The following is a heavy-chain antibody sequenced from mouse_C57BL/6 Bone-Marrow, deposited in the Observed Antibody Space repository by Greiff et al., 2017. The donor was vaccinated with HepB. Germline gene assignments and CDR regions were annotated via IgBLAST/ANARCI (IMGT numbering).Heavy chain of an antibody. V-gene: IGHV5-12*01. CDR3: ARLDGYYGSEMGG. D-gene: IGHD2-3*01. CDR2: ISNGGGST. Sequence: EVQRVESGGGLVQPGGSLKLSCAASGFTFSDYYMYWVRQTPEERLEWVAYISNGGGSTYYPDTVKGRFTISRDNAKNTLYLQMSRLKAEETAMYNCARLDGYYGSEMGGWGKGTSVTVAS. CDR1: GFTFSDYY. J-gene: IGHJ4*01.